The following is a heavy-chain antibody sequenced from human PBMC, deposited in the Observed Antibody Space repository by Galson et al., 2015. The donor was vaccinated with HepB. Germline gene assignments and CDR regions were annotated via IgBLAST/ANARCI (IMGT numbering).Heavy chain of an antibody. V-gene: IGHV1-69*13. CDR2: IIPIFGTA. D-gene: IGHD2-2*01. Sequence: SVKVSCKASGGTFSSYAISWVRQAPGQGLEWMGGIIPIFGTANYAQKFQGRVTITADESTSTAYMELSSLRSEDTAVYYCARGYCSSTSCHPRWYYYYYMDVWGKGTTVTVSS. CDR3: ARGYCSSTSCHPRWYYYYYMDV. CDR1: GGTFSSYA. J-gene: IGHJ6*03.